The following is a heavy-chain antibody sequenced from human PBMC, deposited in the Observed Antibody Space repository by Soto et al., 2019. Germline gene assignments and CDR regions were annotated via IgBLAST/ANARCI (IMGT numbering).Heavy chain of an antibody. V-gene: IGHV3-21*01. J-gene: IGHJ3*02. CDR1: GFSFSRYN. CDR2: ISTSGSYI. D-gene: IGHD4-17*01. CDR3: ATIGDRDSFDI. Sequence: EVQLVESGGGLVKPEESLRLSCAASGFSFSRYNMKWVRQAPGKGLEWVSSISTSGSYIFYAGSVRGRFTIFRDDGKKSLRLQMNSLRVEVTAVYYCATIGDRDSFDIWGQGTTVIVSS.